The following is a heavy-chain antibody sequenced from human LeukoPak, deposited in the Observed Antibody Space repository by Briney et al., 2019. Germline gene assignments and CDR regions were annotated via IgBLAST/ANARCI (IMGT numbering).Heavy chain of an antibody. J-gene: IGHJ4*02. Sequence: GGSLRLSCAASGFPFSSYAMSWVRQAPGKGLEWVSAISGSGGSTYYADSVKGRFTISRDNSKNTLYLQMNSLRAEDTAVYYCAKSFNGDSQGFFDYWGQGTLVTVSS. D-gene: IGHD4-17*01. V-gene: IGHV3-23*01. CDR2: ISGSGGST. CDR1: GFPFSSYA. CDR3: AKSFNGDSQGFFDY.